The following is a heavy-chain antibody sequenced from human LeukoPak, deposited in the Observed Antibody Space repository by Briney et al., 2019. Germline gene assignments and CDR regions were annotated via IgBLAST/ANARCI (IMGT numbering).Heavy chain of an antibody. Sequence: ASETLSLTCTVSGGSISSYYWSWIRQPPGKGLEWIGYIYYSGSTNYDPSLTSRVTMSVDTSKNQFSLKLSSVTAADTAVYYCARDGYGSGSPYAFDVWGQGTMVTVSS. J-gene: IGHJ3*01. CDR3: ARDGYGSGSPYAFDV. CDR2: IYYSGST. D-gene: IGHD3-10*01. V-gene: IGHV4-59*12. CDR1: GGSISSYY.